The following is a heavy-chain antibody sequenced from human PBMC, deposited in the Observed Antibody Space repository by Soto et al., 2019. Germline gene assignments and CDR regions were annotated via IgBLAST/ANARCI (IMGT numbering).Heavy chain of an antibody. CDR1: GGTFSSYA. J-gene: IGHJ4*01. Sequence: GASVKVSCKASGGTFSSYAISWVRQAPGQGLEWMGGIIPIFGTANYAQKFQGRVTITADESTSTAYMELSSLRSEDTAVYYCASAGIVVTSQPQLGYWGHGILVTVS. D-gene: IGHD3-22*01. CDR2: IIPIFGTA. CDR3: ASAGIVVTSQPQLGY. V-gene: IGHV1-69*13.